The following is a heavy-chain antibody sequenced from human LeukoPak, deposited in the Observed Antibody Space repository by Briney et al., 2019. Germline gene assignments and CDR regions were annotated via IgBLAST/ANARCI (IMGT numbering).Heavy chain of an antibody. CDR1: GYTSTSYD. Sequence: ASVKVSCKASGYTSTSYDINWVRQATGQGLEWMGWMNPHSGNTGYAQKFQGRVTITADKSTSTAYMELSSLRSEDTAVYYCATDSSGSQPGYWGQGTLVTVSS. CDR2: MNPHSGNT. V-gene: IGHV1-8*01. J-gene: IGHJ4*02. CDR3: ATDSSGSQPGY. D-gene: IGHD1-26*01.